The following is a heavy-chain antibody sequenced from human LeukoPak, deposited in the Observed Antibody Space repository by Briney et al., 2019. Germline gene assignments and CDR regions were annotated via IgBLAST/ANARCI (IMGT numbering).Heavy chain of an antibody. V-gene: IGHV3-21*04. J-gene: IGHJ4*02. CDR2: ISSSSSYI. D-gene: IGHD6-6*01. CDR1: GFTFSSYS. CDR3: AKDWSYSSSSAYYFDY. Sequence: GGSLRPSCAASGFTFSSYSMNWVRQAPGKGLEWVSSISSSSSYIYYADSVKGRFTISRDNAKNSLYLQMNSLRAEDTAVYYCAKDWSYSSSSAYYFDYWGQGTLVTVSS.